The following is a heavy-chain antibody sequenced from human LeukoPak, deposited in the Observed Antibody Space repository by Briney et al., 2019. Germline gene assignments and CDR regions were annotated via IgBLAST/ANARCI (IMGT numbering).Heavy chain of an antibody. V-gene: IGHV4-59*01. CDR1: GDSISSYY. CDR3: ARGRAAAGPGDYYYYMDV. J-gene: IGHJ6*03. D-gene: IGHD6-13*01. Sequence: NPSETLSLTCTVSGDSISSYYWSWIRQPPGKGLEWIGYIYYSGSTNYNPSLKSRVTISVDTSKNQFSLKLSSVTAADTAVYYCARGRAAAGPGDYYYYMDVWGKGTTVTISS. CDR2: IYYSGST.